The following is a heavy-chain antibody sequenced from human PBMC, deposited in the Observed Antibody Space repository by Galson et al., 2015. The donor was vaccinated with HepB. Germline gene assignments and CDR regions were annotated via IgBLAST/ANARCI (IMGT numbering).Heavy chain of an antibody. CDR1: GFTFSSFG. Sequence: SLRLSCAASGFTFSSFGMHWVRQAPGKGLEWVAVVWYDGSNKYYADSVKGRFTISRDNSKNTLYLQMNSLRAEDTAVYYCGRDNGYPNKWFDPWGQGTLVTVSS. V-gene: IGHV3-33*08. D-gene: IGHD5-18*01. CDR2: VWYDGSNK. CDR3: GRDNGYPNKWFDP. J-gene: IGHJ5*02.